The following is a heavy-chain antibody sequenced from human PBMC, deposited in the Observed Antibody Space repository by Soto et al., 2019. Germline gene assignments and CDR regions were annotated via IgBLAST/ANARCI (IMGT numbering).Heavy chain of an antibody. CDR2: IVPSVDTT. V-gene: IGHV1-69*11. D-gene: IGHD5-18*01. Sequence: SVRVSCKASGGTFSRSGFHWVRQAPGQGLEWMGMIVPSVDTTNYAQKFQARVTISADQFTSTVYMELRSLRSEDTAVYYCARCPQPPDTADPYAADVSGPGPRVTLS. CDR1: GGTFSRSG. J-gene: IGHJ6*02. CDR3: ARCPQPPDTADPYAADV.